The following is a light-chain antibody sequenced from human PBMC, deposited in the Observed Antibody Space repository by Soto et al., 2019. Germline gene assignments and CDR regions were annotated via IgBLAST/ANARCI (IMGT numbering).Light chain of an antibody. CDR1: QGISSH. Sequence: AIRMTQSPSSFSASTGDRVTITCRARQGISSHLAWYQVKPGKAPRLLIYTASYLERGVPSRFSGSGSGPDFTLTIRSLKSEDLAVYDSTQYFIYPITFGGRTKVEIK. J-gene: IGKJ4*01. V-gene: IGKV1-8*01. CDR3: TQYFIYPIT. CDR2: TAS.